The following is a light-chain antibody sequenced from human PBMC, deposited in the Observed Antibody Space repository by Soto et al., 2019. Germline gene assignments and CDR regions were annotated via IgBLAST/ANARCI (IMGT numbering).Light chain of an antibody. J-gene: IGKJ3*01. Sequence: DIQMTQSPSSLSASVGDRGTITCQASQDISNYLNWYQQKPGKAPKLLIYDASNLETGVPPRFSGTASGTDFTFTISSLQPDDIATYSCQQYDNLPPFTFGPGTKVDIK. CDR1: QDISNY. CDR3: QQYDNLPPFT. V-gene: IGKV1-33*01. CDR2: DAS.